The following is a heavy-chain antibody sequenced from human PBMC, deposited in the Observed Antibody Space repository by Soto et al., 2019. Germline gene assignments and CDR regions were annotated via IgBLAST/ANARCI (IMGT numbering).Heavy chain of an antibody. CDR1: GFTFTSSY. Sequence: ESGGGLVQPGGSLRLSCAASGFTFTSSYMHWVRQAPGKGLQYVSAISPSGDSTFYTDSVKGRFTFSRDNSKNMLYLQMGCRRAEDVAVYYCARGYYYGSGVDYFAYWGQGTLGTVSS. J-gene: IGHJ4*02. D-gene: IGHD3-10*01. CDR2: ISPSGDST. V-gene: IGHV3-64*07. CDR3: ARGYYYGSGVDYFAY.